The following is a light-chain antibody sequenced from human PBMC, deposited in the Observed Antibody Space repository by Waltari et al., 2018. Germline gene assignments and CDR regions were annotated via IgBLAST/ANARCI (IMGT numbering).Light chain of an antibody. V-gene: IGKV1-6*01. Sequence: IQMTQSPSALSASAGDRVTISCRASQNIYSNLAWYQQKPGKAPKLLIYAASSLQSGILSRFSGSGSGRDFTLTISSLQPEDSAAYYCQHYYDNPFTFGPGTKLDIE. J-gene: IGKJ3*01. CDR3: QHYYDNPFT. CDR2: AAS. CDR1: QNIYSN.